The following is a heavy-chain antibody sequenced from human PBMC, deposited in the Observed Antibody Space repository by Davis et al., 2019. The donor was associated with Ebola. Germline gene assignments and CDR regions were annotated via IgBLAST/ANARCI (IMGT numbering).Heavy chain of an antibody. CDR3: ARGLRSPRTGGVWGY. CDR2: INHSGST. J-gene: IGHJ4*02. V-gene: IGHV4-34*01. CDR1: GGSFSGYY. D-gene: IGHD2-8*02. Sequence: PSETLSLTCAVYGGSFSGYYWSWIRQPPGKGLEWIGEINHSGSTNYNPSLKSRVTISVDTSKNQFSLKLSSVTAADTAVYYCARGLRSPRTGGVWGYWGQGTLVTVSS.